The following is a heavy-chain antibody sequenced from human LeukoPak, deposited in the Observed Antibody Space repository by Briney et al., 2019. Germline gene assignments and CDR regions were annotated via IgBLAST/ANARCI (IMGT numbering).Heavy chain of an antibody. CDR3: ARHEGGTAEPLDY. V-gene: IGHV1-69*05. J-gene: IGHJ4*02. CDR2: IIPIFGTA. CDR1: GGTFSSYA. Sequence: SVKVSCKASGGTFSSYAISWVRQAPGQGLEWMGGIIPIFGTANYAQKFQGRVTITTDESTSTAYMELSSLRSEDTAVYYCARHEGGTAEPLDYWGQGTLVTVSS. D-gene: IGHD2-2*01.